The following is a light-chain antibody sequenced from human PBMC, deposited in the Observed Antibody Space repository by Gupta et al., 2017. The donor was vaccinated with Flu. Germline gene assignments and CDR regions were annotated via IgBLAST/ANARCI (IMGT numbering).Light chain of an antibody. Sequence: GQTAMITCYGDAVPNKYAYWYQQNSGQAPVLIIYDDRKRPSGIPDRFSGSNSGNTATLTITGHQVEDEADYYWYSQANRSNLCVFGGGTNFTVL. CDR2: DDR. V-gene: IGLV3-10*01. CDR1: AVPNKY. J-gene: IGLJ3*02. CDR3: YSQANRSNLCV.